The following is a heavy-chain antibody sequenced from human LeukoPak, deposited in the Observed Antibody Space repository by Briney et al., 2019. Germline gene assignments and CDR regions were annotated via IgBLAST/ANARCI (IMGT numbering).Heavy chain of an antibody. CDR1: GYTFSTYG. CDR2: ISTYNGNT. J-gene: IGHJ3*02. CDR3: AREKTRLAAGDAFDI. Sequence: GASVRVSCKPSGYTFSTYGISWVAQAPGQGLEWMGWISTYNGNTYYALKLQRRVTMTTDTSTSTAYMELRSLRSDDTAVYYCAREKTRLAAGDAFDIWGQGTMVTVSS. D-gene: IGHD6-13*01. V-gene: IGHV1-18*01.